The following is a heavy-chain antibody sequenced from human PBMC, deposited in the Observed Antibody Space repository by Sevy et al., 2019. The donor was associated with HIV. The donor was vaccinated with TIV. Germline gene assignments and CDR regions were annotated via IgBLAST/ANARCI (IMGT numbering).Heavy chain of an antibody. CDR1: GFTFSSYG. J-gene: IGHJ3*02. D-gene: IGHD3-16*01. Sequence: GGSLRLSCAASGFTFSSYGMHWVRQAPGKGLEWVAVIWYDGSNKYYADSVKGRFTISRDNSKNTLYLQMNSLRAEDKGVYYCARDRGEILGGNAFDIWGQGTMVTVSS. V-gene: IGHV3-33*01. CDR3: ARDRGEILGGNAFDI. CDR2: IWYDGSNK.